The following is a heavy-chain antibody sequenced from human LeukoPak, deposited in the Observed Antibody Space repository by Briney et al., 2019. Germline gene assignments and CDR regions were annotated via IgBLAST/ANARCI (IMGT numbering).Heavy chain of an antibody. CDR2: TSYDGSTK. CDR3: AKDLVSMVRGVTDS. Sequence: GGSLRLSCAASGFTFSSYGMHWVRQASGKGLEWVTVTSYDGSTKYYADSVNGRFTISRDNSKNTLYLQMNSLRAEDAAVYYCAKDLVSMVRGVTDSWGQGTLVTVSS. D-gene: IGHD3-10*01. CDR1: GFTFSSYG. V-gene: IGHV3-30*18. J-gene: IGHJ4*02.